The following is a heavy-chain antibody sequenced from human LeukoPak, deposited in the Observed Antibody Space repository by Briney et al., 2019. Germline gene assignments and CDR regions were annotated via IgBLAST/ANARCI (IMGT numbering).Heavy chain of an antibody. V-gene: IGHV4-59*01. D-gene: IGHD7-27*01. CDR1: VGSINSYY. J-gene: IGHJ4*02. CDR2: VHYTGST. Sequence: PSETLSLTCTVSVGSINSYYWSWLRQPPGKGLEWIAYVHYTGSTHYNPSLKSRVTISIDTSKNQFSLMMGSATAADTAVYYCAREITGDSPFDYWGQGTLVTVSS. CDR3: AREITGDSPFDY.